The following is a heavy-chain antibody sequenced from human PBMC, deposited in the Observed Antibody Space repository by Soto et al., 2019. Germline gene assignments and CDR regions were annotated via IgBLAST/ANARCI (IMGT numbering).Heavy chain of an antibody. CDR3: ARDLTMVRGVEVCYYYYGLDV. Sequence: QVQLVQSGAEVKKPGASVKVSCKASGYTFTSYGISWVRQAPGQGLEWMGWISAYNGNTNYAQKLQGRVTMTTDTSTSTAYMELRSLRSDETAVYYCARDLTMVRGVEVCYYYYGLDVWGQGTTVTVSS. V-gene: IGHV1-18*01. J-gene: IGHJ6*02. CDR1: GYTFTSYG. D-gene: IGHD3-10*01. CDR2: ISAYNGNT.